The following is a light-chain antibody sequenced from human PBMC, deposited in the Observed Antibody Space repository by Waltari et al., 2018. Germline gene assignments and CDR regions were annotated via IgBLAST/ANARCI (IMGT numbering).Light chain of an antibody. CDR3: AAWDDSLHVV. J-gene: IGLJ2*01. V-gene: IGLV1-47*01. CDR2: RDK. CDR1: YSNIGRTY. Sequence: QSVLTQPPSVSGTPGQTVTISCSASYSNIGRTYVYWYRQFPRTAPQIVIYRDKERPSGVADRFSGSKSGTSASLAISGLRSEDEAIYHCAAWDDSLHVVFGGGTKVTVL.